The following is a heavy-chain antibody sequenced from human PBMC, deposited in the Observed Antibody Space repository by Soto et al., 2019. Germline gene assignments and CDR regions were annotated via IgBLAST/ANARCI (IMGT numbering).Heavy chain of an antibody. D-gene: IGHD6-19*01. Sequence: GQLVEPGGGWIQPGGSLRLSCAAFGFAVSSKYMTWVRQAPGKGLEWVSVIYGGGTTYYADSVKGRFTISRDTSKNTLYLQMNSLRAEDTAVYYCVQTTGWPGFDFWGQGTLVTVSS. V-gene: IGHV3-53*01. J-gene: IGHJ4*02. CDR2: IYGGGTT. CDR3: VQTTGWPGFDF. CDR1: GFAVSSKY.